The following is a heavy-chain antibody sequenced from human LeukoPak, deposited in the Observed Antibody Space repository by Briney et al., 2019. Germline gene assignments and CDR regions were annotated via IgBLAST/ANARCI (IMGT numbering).Heavy chain of an antibody. J-gene: IGHJ4*02. V-gene: IGHV4-34*01. CDR1: GGSFSGYC. CDR2: INHSGST. CDR3: ARAIESYYYDSSGYYSGYYFDY. D-gene: IGHD3-22*01. Sequence: SETLSLTCAVYGGSFSGYCWSWIRQPPGKGLEWIGEINHSGSTNYNPSLKSRVTISVDTSKNQFSLKLSSVTAADTAVYYCARAIESYYYDSSGYYSGYYFDYWGQGTLVTVSS.